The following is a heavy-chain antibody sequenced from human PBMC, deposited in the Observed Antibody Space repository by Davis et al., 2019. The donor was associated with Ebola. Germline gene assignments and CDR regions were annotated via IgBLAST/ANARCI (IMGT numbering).Heavy chain of an antibody. J-gene: IGHJ4*02. Sequence: GESLKISCAASGFTFSSYSMNWVRQAPGKGLEWVAVISYDGSNKYYADSVKGRFTISRDNSKNTPYLQMNSLRAEDTALYYCAKDILFAGAAGFDYWGQGTLVTVSS. CDR1: GFTFSSYS. D-gene: IGHD6-13*01. CDR3: AKDILFAGAAGFDY. CDR2: ISYDGSNK. V-gene: IGHV3-30*18.